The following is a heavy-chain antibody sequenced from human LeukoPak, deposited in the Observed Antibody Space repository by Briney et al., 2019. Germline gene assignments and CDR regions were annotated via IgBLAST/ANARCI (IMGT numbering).Heavy chain of an antibody. J-gene: IGHJ4*02. V-gene: IGHV3-30*02. D-gene: IGHD1-1*01. CDR3: AKDVPTAYFDY. CDR2: IWHDGSNE. Sequence: GGSLRLSCAASGFTFSHYGMHWVRQAPGKGLEWVAVIWHDGSNEYYADSVKGQFTISRDNSKNTLYLQMNSLRAEDTAVYYCAKDVPTAYFDYWGQGTLATASS. CDR1: GFTFSHYG.